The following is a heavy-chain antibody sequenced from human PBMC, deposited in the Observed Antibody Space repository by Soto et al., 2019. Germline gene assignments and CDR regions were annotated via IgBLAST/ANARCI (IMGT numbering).Heavy chain of an antibody. CDR2: IYYSGST. CDR3: ARDLGYYGSGSYYKNYYGMDV. J-gene: IGHJ6*02. D-gene: IGHD3-10*01. V-gene: IGHV4-59*01. Sequence: SETLSLSCTVSGGSISSYYWSWIRQPPGKGLEWIGYIYYSGSTNYNPSLKSRVTISVDTSKNQFSLKLSSVTAADTAVYYCARDLGYYGSGSYYKNYYGMDVWGQGTTVTVSS. CDR1: GGSISSYY.